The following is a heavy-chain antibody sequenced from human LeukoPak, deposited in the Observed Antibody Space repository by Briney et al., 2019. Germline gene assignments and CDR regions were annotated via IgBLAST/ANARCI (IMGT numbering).Heavy chain of an antibody. CDR3: AKAIVGATYYFDY. Sequence: GGSLRLSCAASGFTFSSYAMHWVRQAPGKGLQWVAAISHDGSEKFYADSVKGRLTISRDNSKNTLYLQMNSLRAEDTAVYYCAKAIVGATYYFDYWGQGTLVTVSS. D-gene: IGHD1-26*01. V-gene: IGHV3-30*07. CDR2: ISHDGSEK. J-gene: IGHJ4*02. CDR1: GFTFSSYA.